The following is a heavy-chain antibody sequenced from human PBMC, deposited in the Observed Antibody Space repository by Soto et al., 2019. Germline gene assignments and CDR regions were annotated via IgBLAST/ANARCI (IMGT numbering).Heavy chain of an antibody. D-gene: IGHD2-15*01. CDR2: INAGNGNT. CDR1: GGTFNTYT. J-gene: IGHJ6*02. Sequence: ASVKVSCKASGGTFNTYTFNWVRQAPGQRLEWMGWINAGNGNTKYSQKFQGRVTITRDTSASTAYMELSSLRSEDTAVYYCARGLLPRTYYYYYGMDVWGQGTTVTVSS. CDR3: ARGLLPRTYYYYYGMDV. V-gene: IGHV1-3*01.